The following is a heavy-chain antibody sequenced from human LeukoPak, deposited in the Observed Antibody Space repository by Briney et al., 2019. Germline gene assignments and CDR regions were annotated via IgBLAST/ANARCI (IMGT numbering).Heavy chain of an antibody. CDR3: ARDPTLALTLRWFDP. V-gene: IGHV3-23*01. J-gene: IGHJ5*02. CDR1: GFTFSNYA. CDR2: ISGSGGAT. Sequence: GGSLRLSCTASGFTFSNYAMTWVRQTPDKGLEWVSAISGSGGATYYADSVKGPFTISRDNAKNTLYLQMNSLRAEDTAVYYCARDPTLALTLRWFDPWGQGTLVTVSS. D-gene: IGHD5-12*01.